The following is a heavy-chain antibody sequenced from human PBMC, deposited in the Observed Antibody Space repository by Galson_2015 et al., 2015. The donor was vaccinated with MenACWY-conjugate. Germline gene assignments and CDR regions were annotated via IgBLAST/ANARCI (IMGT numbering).Heavy chain of an antibody. CDR3: ANLPYTSIAARRFGAVAFDI. J-gene: IGHJ3*02. V-gene: IGHV3-7*03. Sequence: SLRLSCAASGFTFSSYWMSWVRQAPGKGLEWVANIKQDGSEKYYVDSVKGRFTISRDNAKNSLYLQMNSLRAEDTAVYYCANLPYTSIAARRFGAVAFDIWGQGTMVTVSS. CDR2: IKQDGSEK. D-gene: IGHD6-6*01. CDR1: GFTFSSYW.